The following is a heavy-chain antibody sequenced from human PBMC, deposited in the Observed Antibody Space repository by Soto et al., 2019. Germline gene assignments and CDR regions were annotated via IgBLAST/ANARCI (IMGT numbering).Heavy chain of an antibody. CDR1: GGSISSSSYY. CDR3: ARHVPNYDFWSSDEDYYYYYYMDV. CDR2: IYYSGST. D-gene: IGHD3-3*01. J-gene: IGHJ6*03. Sequence: SETLSLTCTVSGGSISSSSYYWGWIRQPPGKGLEWIGSIYYSGSTYYNPSLKSRVTISVDTSKNQFSLKLSSVTAADTAVYYCARHVPNYDFWSSDEDYYYYYYMDVWGKGTTVTVSS. V-gene: IGHV4-39*01.